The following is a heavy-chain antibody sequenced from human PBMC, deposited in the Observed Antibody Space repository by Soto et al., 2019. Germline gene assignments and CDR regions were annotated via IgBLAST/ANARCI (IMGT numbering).Heavy chain of an antibody. CDR2: IIASGGIT. J-gene: IGHJ2*01. V-gene: IGHV3-23*01. D-gene: IGHD6-13*01. Sequence: EVQLLESGGGLVQPGGSLRLACAASGLTFSRYTMGWVRQAPGKGLEWVSAIIASGGITYDADSVKGRFTISRDNSNNTLYLERNSLCADDTAVYYCAKDLRGAEAGTWYFARWGRGTLVTVSS. CDR3: AKDLRGAEAGTWYFAR. CDR1: GLTFSRYT.